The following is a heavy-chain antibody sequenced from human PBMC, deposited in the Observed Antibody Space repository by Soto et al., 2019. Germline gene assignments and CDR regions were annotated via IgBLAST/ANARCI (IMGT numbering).Heavy chain of an antibody. CDR1: GFSFSTYW. V-gene: IGHV3-7*01. D-gene: IGHD1-1*01. CDR2: IKQDGSEK. J-gene: IGHJ4*02. Sequence: TGGSLRLSCAASGFSFSTYWMSWFRQAPGKGLEWVANIKQDGSEKYYVDSVKGRFTISRDNVKNSLYLQMNSLRAEDTAVYFCARDPTGIIVGSFDYWGQGTLVTVSS. CDR3: ARDPTGIIVGSFDY.